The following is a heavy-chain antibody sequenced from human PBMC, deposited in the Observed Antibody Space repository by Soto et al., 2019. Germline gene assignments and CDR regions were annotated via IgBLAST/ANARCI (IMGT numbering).Heavy chain of an antibody. CDR2: IYYSGST. Sequence: LETMSLTCTVCGGSICSSSCYWGWNRQPPGKGLEWIGSIYYSGSTYYNPSLKSRVTISVDTSKNQFSLKLSSVTAADTAVYYCASLYYYDSSGLYYFDYWGQGTLVTVSS. CDR3: ASLYYYDSSGLYYFDY. CDR1: GGSICSSSCY. J-gene: IGHJ4*02. V-gene: IGHV4-39*01. D-gene: IGHD3-22*01.